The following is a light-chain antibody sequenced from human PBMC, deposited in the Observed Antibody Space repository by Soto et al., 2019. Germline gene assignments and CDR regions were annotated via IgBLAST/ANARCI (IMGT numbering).Light chain of an antibody. CDR1: QSVRTN. CDR2: DAS. Sequence: IVMTQSPATLSVSPGDRATLSCRASQSVRTNLAWYQLTPGQTPRLLIYDASTRATGIADRFSGSGSGTDFTLTISRLEPEDFAVYCCQQYGGSPQTFGQGTKVDIK. V-gene: IGKV3-20*01. J-gene: IGKJ1*01. CDR3: QQYGGSPQT.